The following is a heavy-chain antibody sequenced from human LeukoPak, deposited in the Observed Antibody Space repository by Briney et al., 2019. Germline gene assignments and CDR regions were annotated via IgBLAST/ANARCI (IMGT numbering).Heavy chain of an antibody. CDR2: IKQDGSAK. D-gene: IGHD3-3*01. J-gene: IGHJ6*02. V-gene: IGHV3-7*01. Sequence: PGGSLRLSCAASGFTFSNYWMNWVRQAPGKGLEWVANIKQDGSAKYYVDSVKGRFTISRDNAKNSLYLQMNSLRAEDTAVYYCARGTSTRFLEWLFYYYGMDVWGQGTTVTVSS. CDR3: ARGTSTRFLEWLFYYYGMDV. CDR1: GFTFSNYW.